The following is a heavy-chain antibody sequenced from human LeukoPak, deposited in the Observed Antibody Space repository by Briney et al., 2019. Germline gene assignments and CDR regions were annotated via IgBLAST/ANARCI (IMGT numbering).Heavy chain of an antibody. V-gene: IGHV3-23*01. CDR1: GFTFNTYA. J-gene: IGHJ4*02. D-gene: IGHD2-21*01. CDR2: IIGNGGGI. CDR3: AKDSIADGRYSIDF. Sequence: GGSLRLSCAASGFTFNTYAMNWVRQAPGKGLEWVSVIIGNGGGINYADSVRGRFFISRDNAANTLYLQMNSLRVEDTAVYYCAKDSIADGRYSIDFWGQGTLVSVSS.